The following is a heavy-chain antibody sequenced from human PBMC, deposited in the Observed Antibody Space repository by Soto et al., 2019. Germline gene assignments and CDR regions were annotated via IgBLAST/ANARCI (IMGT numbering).Heavy chain of an antibody. CDR1: GFSFSRNG. CDR2: IWYNGNNR. V-gene: IGHV3-33*01. CDR3: ARDPAPAARFFYHMDV. Sequence: ESGGGVVPPGRSLRLSCAASGFSFSRNGMHWVRQAPGKGLEWVAVIWYNGNNRYYAESVKGRFTISRDNSKDTLYLEMSGLRVEDTAVYYCARDPAPAARFFYHMDVWGKGTMVTVSS. J-gene: IGHJ6*03. D-gene: IGHD2-2*01.